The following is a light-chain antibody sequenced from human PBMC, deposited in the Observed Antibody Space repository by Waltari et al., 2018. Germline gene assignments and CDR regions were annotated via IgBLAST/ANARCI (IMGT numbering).Light chain of an antibody. V-gene: IGLV1-47*01. CDR2: KNN. Sequence: QSVLTQPPSASGPPGQKVTISCNGLSSTIGSNYVYWYQQFPGTAPKLLIFKNNQRPSGVPDRFSDSKSGTSASLAINGLRSEDEADYYCAAWDDSLSGLVLGGGTKVTVL. J-gene: IGLJ3*02. CDR1: SSTIGSNY. CDR3: AAWDDSLSGLV.